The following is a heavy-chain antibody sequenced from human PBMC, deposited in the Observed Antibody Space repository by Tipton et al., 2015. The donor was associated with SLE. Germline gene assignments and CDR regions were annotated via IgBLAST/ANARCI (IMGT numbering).Heavy chain of an antibody. CDR3: AREETAPWSRAFDY. D-gene: IGHD5-18*01. CDR2: IYHSGST. J-gene: IGHJ4*02. Sequence: TLSLTCAVSGYSISSGYYWGWIRQPPGKGLEWVGSIYHSGSTYYNPSLKSRVTISVDTSKNQFSLKLSSVTAADTAVYYCAREETAPWSRAFDYWGQGTLVTVSS. V-gene: IGHV4-38-2*02. CDR1: GYSISSGYY.